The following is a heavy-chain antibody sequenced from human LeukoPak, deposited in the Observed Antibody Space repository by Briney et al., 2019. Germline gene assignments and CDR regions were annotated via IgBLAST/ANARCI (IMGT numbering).Heavy chain of an antibody. CDR2: IWYDGSNK. J-gene: IGHJ4*02. V-gene: IGHV3-33*01. CDR3: ARDNDYGDYGIDY. D-gene: IGHD4-17*01. CDR1: GFTFSSYG. Sequence: PGRALRLSCAASGFTFSSYGMHWVRQAPAKGLEWVAVIWYDGSNKYYADSVKGRFTISRDKSKNTLYLQMNSLRAEDTAVYYCARDNDYGDYGIDYWGQGTLVTVSS.